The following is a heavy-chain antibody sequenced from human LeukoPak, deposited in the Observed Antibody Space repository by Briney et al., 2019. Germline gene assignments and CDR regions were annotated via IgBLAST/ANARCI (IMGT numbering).Heavy chain of an antibody. CDR2: ISSSSSYI. D-gene: IGHD5-12*01. J-gene: IGHJ4*02. V-gene: IGHV3-21*01. CDR3: ARGRYSGYFFDY. CDR1: GFTFSSYS. Sequence: GGSLRLSCAASGFTFSSYSMNWVRQAPGKGLEWVSSISSSSSYIYYADSVKGRFTISRDNAKNSLYLQVNSLRAEDTAVYYCARGRYSGYFFDYWGQGTLVTVSS.